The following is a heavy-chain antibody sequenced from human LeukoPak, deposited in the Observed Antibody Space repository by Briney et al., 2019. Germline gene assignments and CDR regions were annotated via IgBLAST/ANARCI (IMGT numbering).Heavy chain of an antibody. J-gene: IGHJ4*02. V-gene: IGHV1-2*02. CDR3: ARANFLYCSSTTCLFDY. Sequence: ASVKVSCEASGYTFTDYYLHWVRQAPGQGFEWMGWINPNSGDTNYAQKFQGRVTMTRDTSISTAHMEMSRLRSDDTAVYYCARANFLYCSSTTCLFDYWGQGTLVTVSS. D-gene: IGHD2-2*01. CDR2: INPNSGDT. CDR1: GYTFTDYY.